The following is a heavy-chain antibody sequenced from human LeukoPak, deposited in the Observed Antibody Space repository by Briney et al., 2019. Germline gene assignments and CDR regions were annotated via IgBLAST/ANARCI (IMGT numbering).Heavy chain of an antibody. Sequence: PGGSLRLSCAASGFTFNSYGIHWVRQAPGKGLEWVAFIRYDGSSKYYVDSVKGRFTISRDNSKNTLYLQMNSLRAEDTAVYYCAKSGGGYSSGWFYWDQGTLVTVSS. CDR2: IRYDGSSK. D-gene: IGHD6-19*01. CDR1: GFTFNSYG. J-gene: IGHJ4*02. CDR3: AKSGGGYSSGWFY. V-gene: IGHV3-30*02.